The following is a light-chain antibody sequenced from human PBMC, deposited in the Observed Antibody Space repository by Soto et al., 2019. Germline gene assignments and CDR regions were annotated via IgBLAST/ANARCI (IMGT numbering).Light chain of an antibody. CDR2: DAS. CDR3: QYRSSWPGT. CDR1: QSVSSY. V-gene: IGKV3-11*01. J-gene: IGKJ1*01. Sequence: EIVMTQSPATLSLSPGERATLSCRASQSVSSYLVWYQQKPGQAPRLLIYDASNRAAGIPARFSGSGSGTDVTLAISSLEPEDFALDYCQYRSSWPGTFGQGTKVEIK.